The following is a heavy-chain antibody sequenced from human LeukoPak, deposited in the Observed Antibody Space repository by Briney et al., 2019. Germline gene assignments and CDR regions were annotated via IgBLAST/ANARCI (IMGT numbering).Heavy chain of an antibody. D-gene: IGHD3-9*01. CDR3: ARDGPRPLRYFDWYVYYYGMDV. V-gene: IGHV3-48*03. Sequence: GGSLRLSCAASGFTFSSYEMNWVRQAPGKGLEWVSYISSSGSTIYYAASVKGRFTISRDNAKNSLYLQMNSLRAEDTAVYYRARDGPRPLRYFDWYVYYYGMDVWGQGTTVTVSS. CDR1: GFTFSSYE. J-gene: IGHJ6*02. CDR2: ISSSGSTI.